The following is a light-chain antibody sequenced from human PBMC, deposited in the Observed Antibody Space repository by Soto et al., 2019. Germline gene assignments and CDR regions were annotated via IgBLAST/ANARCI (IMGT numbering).Light chain of an antibody. CDR1: SSDVGGYNY. J-gene: IGLJ2*01. Sequence: QSALTQPASVSGSPGQSITISCTGTSSDVGGYNYVSWYKQHPGKTPKLMIYEVSNRPSGVSNRFSGSKSGNTACLTISGIEAEDAADYYCCSYTSSGTPLFGGGTKLPVL. CDR3: CSYTSSGTPL. V-gene: IGLV2-14*01. CDR2: EVS.